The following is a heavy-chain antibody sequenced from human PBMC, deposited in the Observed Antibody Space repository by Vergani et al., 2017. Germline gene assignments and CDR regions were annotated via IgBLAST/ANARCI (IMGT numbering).Heavy chain of an antibody. V-gene: IGHV3-33*01. CDR1: GFTFSSYG. D-gene: IGHD3-10*01. Sequence: QVQLVESGGGVVQPGRSLRLSCAASGFTFSSYGMHWARQAPGKGLEWVAVIWYDGSNTYYADSVKGRFTISRDNSKNTLYLQMNSLRAEDTAVYYCARGTWFGEFFDYWGQGTLVTVSS. J-gene: IGHJ4*02. CDR3: ARGTWFGEFFDY. CDR2: IWYDGSNT.